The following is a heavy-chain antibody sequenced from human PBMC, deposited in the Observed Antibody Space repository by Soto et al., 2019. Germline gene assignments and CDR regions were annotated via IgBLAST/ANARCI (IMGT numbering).Heavy chain of an antibody. V-gene: IGHV1-2*02. Sequence: QVQLVQSGAEVKKPGASVTVSCKASGYRFSDYYLHGVRQAPGQGPEWMGWMNPNSGDTKYAQKFKGRVTMTRDTSVRTAFMELNWLKCDDPAVYYCARERGGATDTLDYYYFYMDVGGIATTVTVPS. D-gene: IGHD5-12*01. CDR2: MNPNSGDT. J-gene: IGHJ6*03. CDR1: GYRFSDYY. CDR3: ARERGGATDTLDYYYFYMDV.